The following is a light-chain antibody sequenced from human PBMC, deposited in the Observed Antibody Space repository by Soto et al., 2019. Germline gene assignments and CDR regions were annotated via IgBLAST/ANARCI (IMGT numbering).Light chain of an antibody. Sequence: MQAKSTQLCARRVIKTHSCRASQSLSSSYLAWYQQKPGQAPRLLIYGASSRATGIPDRFSGSGSGTDFTLTITPLEPEDFAVYYCQHYGASPCTFGQGARLEIK. CDR3: QHYGASPCT. J-gene: IGKJ5*01. V-gene: IGKV3-20*01. CDR1: QSLSSSY. CDR2: GAS.